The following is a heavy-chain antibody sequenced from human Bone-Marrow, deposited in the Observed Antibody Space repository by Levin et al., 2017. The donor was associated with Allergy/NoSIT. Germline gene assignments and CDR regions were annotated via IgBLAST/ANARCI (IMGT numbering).Heavy chain of an antibody. J-gene: IGHJ6*02. CDR3: ARQTNYYDSGRGSMDV. Sequence: PSETLSLTCTVSGGSINSRSDYWAWIRQPPGKGLEWIGTVYSSGTTFYNPSLTSRVTISVDTSKSQISLTLRSVTAADAAVYYCARQTNYYDSGRGSMDVWGLGTTVAVSS. V-gene: IGHV4-39*01. CDR2: VYSSGTT. D-gene: IGHD3-10*01. CDR1: GGSINSRSDY.